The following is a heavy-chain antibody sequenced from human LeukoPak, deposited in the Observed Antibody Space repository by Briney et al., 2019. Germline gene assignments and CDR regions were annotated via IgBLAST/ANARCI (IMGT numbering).Heavy chain of an antibody. CDR1: GFTFSDYY. J-gene: IGHJ4*02. CDR2: ISSISSNR. CDR3: ARAQYFLDS. Sequence: GGSLRLSCAASGFTFSDYYMSWIRQAPGKGLEWVSYISSISSNRNYADSVKGRFTISRDNAKNSLYLQMNSLRAEDTAVYYCARAQYFLDSWGQGTLVTVSA. V-gene: IGHV3-11*06.